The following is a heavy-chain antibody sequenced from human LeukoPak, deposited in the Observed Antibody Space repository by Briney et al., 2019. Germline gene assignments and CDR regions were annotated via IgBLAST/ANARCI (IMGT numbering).Heavy chain of an antibody. CDR1: GYTFTSYD. CDR3: ARSRNWNFLFFDYYYYGMDV. Sequence: ASVKVSCKASGYTFTSYDINWVGQAPGQGLEWMGWMNPNSGNTGYAQKFQGRVTMTRNTSISTAYMELSSLRSEDTAVYYCARSRNWNFLFFDYYYYGMDVWGQGTTVTVSS. CDR2: MNPNSGNT. D-gene: IGHD1-1*01. V-gene: IGHV1-8*01. J-gene: IGHJ6*02.